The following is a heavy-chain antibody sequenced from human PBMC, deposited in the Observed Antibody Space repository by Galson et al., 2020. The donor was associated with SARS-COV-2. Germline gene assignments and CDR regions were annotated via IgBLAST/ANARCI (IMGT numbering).Heavy chain of an antibody. CDR2: IDWADDK. V-gene: IGHV2-70*11. J-gene: IGHJ4*02. D-gene: IGHD3-9*01. CDR1: GFSLSTSGMC. Sequence: SGPTLVKPTQTLTLTCTFSGFSLSTSGMCVSWIRQPPGKALEWLARIDWADDKYYSTSLKTRPTISKDTSKNQVVLTMTNMGPVDTATYYCAREYYDILTGYYNPFDYWGQGTLVTVSS. CDR3: AREYYDILTGYYNPFDY.